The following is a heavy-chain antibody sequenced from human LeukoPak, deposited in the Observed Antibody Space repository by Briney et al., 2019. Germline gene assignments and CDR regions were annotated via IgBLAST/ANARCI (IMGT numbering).Heavy chain of an antibody. J-gene: IGHJ4*02. CDR1: GGSISSSSYY. V-gene: IGHV4-39*07. CDR3: ARLGVGGGLDY. D-gene: IGHD2-21*01. Sequence: PSETLSLTCTVSGGSISSSSYYWGWIRQPPGKGLEWIGSIYYSGSTFYNLSLKSRVTISVDTSKNQFSLKLSSVTAADTAVYYCARLGVGGGLDYWGQGTLVTVSS. CDR2: IYYSGST.